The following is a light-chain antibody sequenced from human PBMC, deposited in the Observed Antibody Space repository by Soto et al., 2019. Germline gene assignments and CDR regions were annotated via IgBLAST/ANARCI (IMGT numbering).Light chain of an antibody. CDR3: QQSYSTPQWT. Sequence: IQMPQFLSTLPASLGDRSTILSRPSQSISNWLAWYQQKPGTAPKVLIYHASNLQSGVPSRFSGSGSGTAFTLTISSLQPEDFATYYCQQSYSTPQWTFGQGTKVDI. V-gene: IGKV1-39*01. J-gene: IGKJ1*01. CDR1: QSISNW. CDR2: HAS.